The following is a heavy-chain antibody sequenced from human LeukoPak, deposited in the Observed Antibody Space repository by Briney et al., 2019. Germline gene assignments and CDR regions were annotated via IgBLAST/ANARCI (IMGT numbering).Heavy chain of an antibody. J-gene: IGHJ4*02. CDR3: ATKIVANFDY. CDR2: ISYDGSNK. CDR1: GFTFSSCA. D-gene: IGHD5-12*01. Sequence: GGSLRLSCAASGFTFSSCAMSWVRQAPGKGLEWVAFISYDGSNKYYADSVKGRFTISRDNSKNTLYLQMNSLRPEDTAVYYCATKIVANFDYWGQGTLVTVSS. V-gene: IGHV3-30-3*01.